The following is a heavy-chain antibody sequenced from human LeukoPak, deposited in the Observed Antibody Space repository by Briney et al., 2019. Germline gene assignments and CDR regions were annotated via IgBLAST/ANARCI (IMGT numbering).Heavy chain of an antibody. CDR2: IKRDGSEE. J-gene: IGHJ5*02. CDR1: GFSLSSYW. CDR3: AREVEAALDP. V-gene: IGHV3-7*01. D-gene: IGHD5-24*01. Sequence: GGSLRLSYAASGFSLSSYWMSWVRQAPGKGLEWVANIKRDGSEENYVDSVKGRFTVSRDNAKNSLYLQMNSLRVEDTAVYYCAREVEAALDPWGQGTLVTVSS.